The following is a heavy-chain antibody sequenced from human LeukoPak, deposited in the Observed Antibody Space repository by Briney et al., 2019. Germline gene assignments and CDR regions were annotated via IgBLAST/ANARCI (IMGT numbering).Heavy chain of an antibody. CDR2: SSYDGINK. Sequence: RGTSLRLSCAASGFTFSSYAMHWLRQAPGKGLEGVAVSSYDGINKDYAGSVKGRFTISRDNSKNTLYLQMNSLRAEDSAVYYCARDQDDILTGQDDYWGQGTLVTV. J-gene: IGHJ4*02. CDR1: GFTFSSYA. CDR3: ARDQDDILTGQDDY. V-gene: IGHV3-30-3*01. D-gene: IGHD3-9*01.